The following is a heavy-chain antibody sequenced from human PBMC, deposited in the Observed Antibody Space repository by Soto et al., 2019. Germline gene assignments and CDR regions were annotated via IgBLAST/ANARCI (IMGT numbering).Heavy chain of an antibody. J-gene: IGHJ6*02. V-gene: IGHV3-30-3*01. CDR3: VRDWGDHATGGYGMDV. D-gene: IGHD2-8*02. CDR1: GFRFSTYE. CDR2: ISYDGSNE. Sequence: QVQLVESGGGVVQTGRSLRLSCAASGFRFSTYEMHLFRQAPGKGLECVAVISYDGSNEYYADSVKGRFTISRDNSKKPLYVQIKGLSAEDTDGYYCVRDWGDHATGGYGMDVWGQATTVPCSS.